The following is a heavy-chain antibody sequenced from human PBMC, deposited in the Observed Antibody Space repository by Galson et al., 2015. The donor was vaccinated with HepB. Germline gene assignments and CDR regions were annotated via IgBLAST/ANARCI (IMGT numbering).Heavy chain of an antibody. CDR2: INGGKGNK. CDR3: ARDPRGFSSSREGIYYYNYGMDV. Sequence: SVKVSCKASGYTFISYFMHWVRQAPGQGLEWMAWINGGKGNKTYSQKVQGRVTITRDASASSVYMELSSLRYEDTAVYYCARDPRGFSSSREGIYYYNYGMDVWGQGTTVTVSS. V-gene: IGHV1-3*01. J-gene: IGHJ6*02. D-gene: IGHD6-6*01. CDR1: GYTFISYF.